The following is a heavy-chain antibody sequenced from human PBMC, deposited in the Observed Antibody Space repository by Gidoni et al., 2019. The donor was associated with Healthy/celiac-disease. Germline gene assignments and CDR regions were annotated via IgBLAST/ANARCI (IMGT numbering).Heavy chain of an antibody. D-gene: IGHD2-2*01. CDR2: PGDSDT. V-gene: IGHV5-51*01. J-gene: IGHJ4*02. CDR3: ARSGYCSSTSCLYYFDY. Sequence: PGDSDTRYSPSFQGQVTISADKSISTAYLQWSSLKASDTAMYYCARSGYCSSTSCLYYFDYWGQGTLVTVSS.